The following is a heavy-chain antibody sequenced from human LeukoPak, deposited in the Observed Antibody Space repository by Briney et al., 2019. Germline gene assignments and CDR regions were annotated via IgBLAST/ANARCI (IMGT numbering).Heavy chain of an antibody. CDR3: TTDLNQRLKWFGNPLDH. CDR2: IRSETDGATT. D-gene: IGHD3-10*01. V-gene: IGHV3-15*01. Sequence: GGSLRLSCVASGFSFTYAWMSWVRQAPGKGLQWGGNIRSETDGATTDYAAAVQGRFTISSADSKKMLYLEMNSLKTEDTGLYYCTTDLNQRLKWFGNPLDHWGQGTPVTVSS. CDR1: GFSFTYAW. J-gene: IGHJ4*02.